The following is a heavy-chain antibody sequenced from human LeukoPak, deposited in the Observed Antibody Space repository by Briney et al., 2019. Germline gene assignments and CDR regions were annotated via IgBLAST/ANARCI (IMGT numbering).Heavy chain of an antibody. D-gene: IGHD3-9*01. CDR1: GGSISSYY. Sequence: PSETLSLTCTVSGGSISSYYWSWLRQPPGKGLEWIGYIYYSGSTNYNPSLKSRVTISVDTSKNQFSLKLSSVTAADTAVYYCARDRTKDDYDILTGYYRGLDAFDIWGQGTMVTVSS. CDR2: IYYSGST. CDR3: ARDRTKDDYDILTGYYRGLDAFDI. J-gene: IGHJ3*02. V-gene: IGHV4-59*01.